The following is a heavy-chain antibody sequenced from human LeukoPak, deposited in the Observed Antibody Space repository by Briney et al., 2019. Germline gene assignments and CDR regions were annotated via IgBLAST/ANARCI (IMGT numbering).Heavy chain of an antibody. D-gene: IGHD6-19*01. J-gene: IGHJ4*02. CDR3: AREYSSGWYETGFDY. Sequence: ASVKVSCKASGYTFTSYGISWVRQAPGQGLEWMGWISAYNGNTKYAQKLQGRVTMTTDTSTSTAYMELRSLRSEDMAVYYCAREYSSGWYETGFDYWGQGTLVTVSS. V-gene: IGHV1-18*03. CDR1: GYTFTSYG. CDR2: ISAYNGNT.